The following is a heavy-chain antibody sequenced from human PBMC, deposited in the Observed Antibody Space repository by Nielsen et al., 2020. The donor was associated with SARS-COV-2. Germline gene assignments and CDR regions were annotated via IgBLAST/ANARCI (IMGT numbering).Heavy chain of an antibody. CDR3: ARDLTKYYYDSSGYGGFDP. CDR1: GFTFSSYA. V-gene: IGHV3-30-3*01. CDR2: KSYDGSNK. D-gene: IGHD3-22*01. J-gene: IGHJ5*02. Sequence: GGSLRLSCAASGFTFSSYAMHWVRQAPGKGLEWVAVKSYDGSNKYYADSVKGRFTISRDNSKNTLYLQMKSLRAEDTAVYYCARDLTKYYYDSSGYGGFDPWGQGTLVTVSS.